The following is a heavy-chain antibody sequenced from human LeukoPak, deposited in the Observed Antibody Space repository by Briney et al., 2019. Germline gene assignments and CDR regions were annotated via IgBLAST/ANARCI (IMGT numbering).Heavy chain of an antibody. CDR2: ISYDGSNK. D-gene: IGHD2-2*01. CDR3: ARGPKYQLLLGGDTPIDY. CDR1: GFTFSSYA. J-gene: IGHJ4*02. V-gene: IGHV3-30-3*01. Sequence: GGSLRLSCAASGFTFSSYAMHWVRQAPGKGLEWVAVISYDGSNKYYADSVKGRFTISRDNSKNTLYLQMNSLRAEDTAVYYCARGPKYQLLLGGDTPIDYWGQGTLVAVSS.